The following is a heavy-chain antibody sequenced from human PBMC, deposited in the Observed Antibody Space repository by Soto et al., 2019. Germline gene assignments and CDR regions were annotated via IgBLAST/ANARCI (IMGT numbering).Heavy chain of an antibody. CDR3: ARDHPPDYGGLKPLAFAI. CDR2: IYYSGST. D-gene: IGHD4-17*01. Sequence: QVQLQESGPGLVKPSETLSLTCTVSGGSVSSGSYYWSWIRQPPGKGLEWIGYIYYSGSTNYNPPLKSRVTIAVDTSKNQFSLKLSAVTAADTAVYYCARDHPPDYGGLKPLAFAIWGKGTMVTVSS. V-gene: IGHV4-61*01. CDR1: GGSVSSGSYY. J-gene: IGHJ3*02.